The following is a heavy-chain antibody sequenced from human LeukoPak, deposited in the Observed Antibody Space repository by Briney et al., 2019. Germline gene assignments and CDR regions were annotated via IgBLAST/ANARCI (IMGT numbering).Heavy chain of an antibody. Sequence: SESLSLTCTVSGVSISSGGYYCSWLRQHPGKRLEWIGYIYYSGSTYYNPSLKSRVIISVDTSKNQFSLKLSSVTAANTAVYYCARGHYYDSGDAFEIWGQGTMVTVSS. J-gene: IGHJ3*02. CDR1: GVSISSGGYY. CDR3: ARGHYYDSGDAFEI. V-gene: IGHV4-31*03. CDR2: IYYSGST. D-gene: IGHD3-22*01.